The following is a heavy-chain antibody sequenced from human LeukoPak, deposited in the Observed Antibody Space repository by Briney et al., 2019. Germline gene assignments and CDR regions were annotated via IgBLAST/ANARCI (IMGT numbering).Heavy chain of an antibody. CDR2: ISSSSSTI. Sequence: GGSLRLSCAASGFTFSSYSMNWVRQAPGQGLEWVSYISSSSSTIYYADSVKGRFTISRDNAKNSLYLQMNSLRDEDTAVYYCAREPTHYDILTGYPTYYGMDVWGQGTTVTVSS. D-gene: IGHD3-9*01. CDR3: AREPTHYDILTGYPTYYGMDV. J-gene: IGHJ6*02. CDR1: GFTFSSYS. V-gene: IGHV3-48*02.